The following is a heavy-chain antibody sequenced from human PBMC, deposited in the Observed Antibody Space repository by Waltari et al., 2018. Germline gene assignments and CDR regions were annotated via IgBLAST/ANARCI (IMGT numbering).Heavy chain of an antibody. CDR2: IFPSGRP. D-gene: IGHD6-13*01. CDR3: AGGSSMQQLMRY. V-gene: IGHV4-4*02. CDR1: DGSISSASW. Sequence: QLQLQESGPGLLKPSETLSLTCHVSDGSISSASWWSWIRQSPGKGLEWIGEIFPSGRPNYNPSLESRVTISQDYSKNQFSLKLNSVTAADTAVYYCAGGSSMQQLMRYWGQGILVTVSS. J-gene: IGHJ4*02.